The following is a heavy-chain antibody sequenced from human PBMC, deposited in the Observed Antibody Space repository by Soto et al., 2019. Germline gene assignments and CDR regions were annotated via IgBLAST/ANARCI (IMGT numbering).Heavy chain of an antibody. CDR1: GYTFTGYY. CDR3: ARGAQLPHCYYYYMDV. Sequence: GGSLRLSCAASGYTFTGYYMHWVRQAPGQGLEWMGWINPNSGGTNYAQKFQGWVTMTRDTSISTAYMELSRLRSDDTAVYYCARGAQLPHCYYYYMDVWGKGTTVTVSS. J-gene: IGHJ6*03. V-gene: IGHV1-2*04. D-gene: IGHD2-2*01. CDR2: INPNSGGT.